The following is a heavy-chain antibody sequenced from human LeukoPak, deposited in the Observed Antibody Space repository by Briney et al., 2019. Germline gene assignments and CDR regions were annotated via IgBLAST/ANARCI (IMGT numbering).Heavy chain of an antibody. CDR1: GASTGSFY. CDR2: IYTGGST. D-gene: IGHD3-10*01. J-gene: IGHJ4*02. CDR3: ARGSGAPTPLPLDY. V-gene: IGHV4-4*09. Sequence: SETLSLTCTVSGASTGSFYWSWIRQPPGERLEWIGYIYTGGSTNYNPSLKSRVAISVDTSKNQFSLSLSSMTAADTAVYYCARGSGAPTPLPLDYWGQGILVTVSS.